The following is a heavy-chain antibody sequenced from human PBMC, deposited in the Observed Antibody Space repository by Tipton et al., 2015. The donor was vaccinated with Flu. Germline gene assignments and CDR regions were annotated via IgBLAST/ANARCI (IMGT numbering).Heavy chain of an antibody. CDR1: GFTFSSYN. Sequence: SLRLSCAASGFTFSSYNMNWVRQAPGKGLEWVSYIGSSNTIYYADSVKGRFTISRDNAKNSLYLQMNSLRAEDTAVYYCAREYSSSSGDYWGQGSLVTVSS. D-gene: IGHD6-6*01. V-gene: IGHV3-48*04. CDR3: AREYSSSSGDY. CDR2: IGSSNTI. J-gene: IGHJ4*02.